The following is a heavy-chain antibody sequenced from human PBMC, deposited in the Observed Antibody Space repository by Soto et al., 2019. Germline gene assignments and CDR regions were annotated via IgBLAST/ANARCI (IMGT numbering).Heavy chain of an antibody. CDR2: IYSGGGT. V-gene: IGHV3-66*01. D-gene: IGHD2-21*02. J-gene: IGHJ4*02. CDR1: GFTVSSYY. Sequence: EVQLVESGGGLVQPGGSLRLSCAASGFTVSSYYMSWVRQAPGKGLEWVSVIYSGGGTFYADSVKGRFTISRDNSKNTLYLQMNSLRAEDTAVYYCARDRARLHIDYWGQGTLVTVSS. CDR3: ARDRARLHIDY.